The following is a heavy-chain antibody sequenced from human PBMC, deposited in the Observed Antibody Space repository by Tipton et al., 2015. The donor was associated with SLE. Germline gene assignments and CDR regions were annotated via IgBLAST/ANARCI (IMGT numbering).Heavy chain of an antibody. CDR3: ARDHTMIRGTQYYYGMDV. V-gene: IGHV3-7*01. D-gene: IGHD3-16*01. Sequence: SLRLSCVASGFTFSDYWMSWVRQAPGKGLEWVANIKPDATQKSYLDSVKGRFTISSDNHKTSLYLEMNSLRGEDTAVYYCARDHTMIRGTQYYYGMDVWGQGTTVTVSS. J-gene: IGHJ6*02. CDR1: GFTFSDYW. CDR2: IKPDATQK.